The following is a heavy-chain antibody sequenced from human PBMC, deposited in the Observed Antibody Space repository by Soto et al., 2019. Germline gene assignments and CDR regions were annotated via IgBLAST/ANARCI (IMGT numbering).Heavy chain of an antibody. V-gene: IGHV4-59*01. J-gene: IGHJ4*02. CDR2: IFYTGST. CDR1: GGSIHDYY. Sequence: QVQLQESGPGLVKPSQTLSLTCTVSGGSIHDYYWVWIRQPPGKGLEWIGSIFYTGSTDYNPSLKRRVTLSRATSKNQFSLNLSSVTAADTAVYYCARVNRGAFDHWGQGALVTVSS. CDR3: ARVNRGAFDH.